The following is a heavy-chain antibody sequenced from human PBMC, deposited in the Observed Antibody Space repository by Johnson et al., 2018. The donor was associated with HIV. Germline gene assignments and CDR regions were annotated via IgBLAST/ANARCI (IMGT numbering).Heavy chain of an antibody. D-gene: IGHD2-2*01. J-gene: IGHJ3*02. V-gene: IGHV3-20*04. CDR3: ARASHYADAFDI. Sequence: VQLVESGGGLVQPGGSLRLSCADSGFTFDDYGMSWVRQAPGKGLEWVSGINWNGGRTGYADSVKGRFSISRDNGKNSLYLQMNSLRVDDTALYYCARASHYADAFDIWGQGTMVTVSS. CDR1: GFTFDDYG. CDR2: INWNGGRT.